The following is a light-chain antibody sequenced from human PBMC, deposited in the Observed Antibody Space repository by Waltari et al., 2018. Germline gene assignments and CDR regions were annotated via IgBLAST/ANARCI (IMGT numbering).Light chain of an antibody. CDR1: RRIVNW. CDR3: QQYNSNLYT. V-gene: IGKV1-5*03. CDR2: KAS. J-gene: IGKJ2*01. Sequence: DIQMTQSPSTLSASVGDRVTITCRASRRIVNWLAWYQQKPGKAPKLLIYKASNLESGVPSRFSGSGSATEFTLTINSLQPDDFATYYCQQYNSNLYTFGQGTKLEIK.